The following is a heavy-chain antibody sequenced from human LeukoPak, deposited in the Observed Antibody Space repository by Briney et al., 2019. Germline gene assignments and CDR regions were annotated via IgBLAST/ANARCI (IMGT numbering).Heavy chain of an antibody. V-gene: IGHV4-39*07. CDR1: GGSISSSSYY. CDR3: ARGRRYCSGGSCYSDWFDP. Sequence: PSETLSLTCTVSGGSISSSSYYWGWIRQPPGKGLEWIGSIYHSGSTYYNPSLKSRVTISVDASKNQFSLKLSSVTAADTAVYYCARGRRYCSGGSCYSDWFDPWGQGTLVTVSS. CDR2: IYHSGST. J-gene: IGHJ5*02. D-gene: IGHD2-15*01.